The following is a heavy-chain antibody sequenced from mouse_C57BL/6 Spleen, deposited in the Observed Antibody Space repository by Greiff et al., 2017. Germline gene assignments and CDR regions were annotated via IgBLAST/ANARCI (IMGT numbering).Heavy chain of an antibody. CDR3: AVYGSSYGYFDV. V-gene: IGHV1-55*01. Sequence: QVQLKQSGAELVKPGASVKMSCKASGYTFTSYWITWVKQRPGQGLEWIGDIYPGSGSTNYNEKFKSKATLTVDTSSSTAYMQLSSRTSEDSAVDYCAVYGSSYGYFDVWGTGTTVTVSS. D-gene: IGHD1-1*01. CDR1: GYTFTSYW. J-gene: IGHJ1*03. CDR2: IYPGSGST.